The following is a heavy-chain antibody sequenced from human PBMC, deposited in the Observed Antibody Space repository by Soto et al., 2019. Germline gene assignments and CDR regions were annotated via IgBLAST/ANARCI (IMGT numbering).Heavy chain of an antibody. Sequence: SGGSLRLSCAASGFTFRSFTMNWVRQAPGRGLEWVSTISSNSAYIYYTDALRGRFTISRDNAKNSLHLQMNSLRAEDTAVYYCTRDASRDSSARGWFDPWGPGTLVTVSS. J-gene: IGHJ5*02. D-gene: IGHD6-13*01. CDR2: ISSNSAYI. CDR3: TRDASRDSSARGWFDP. V-gene: IGHV3-21*01. CDR1: GFTFRSFT.